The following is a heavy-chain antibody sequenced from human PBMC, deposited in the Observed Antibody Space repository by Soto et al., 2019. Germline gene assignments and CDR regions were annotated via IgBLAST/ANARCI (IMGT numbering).Heavy chain of an antibody. V-gene: IGHV3-30*18. Sequence: QVQLVESGGGVVQPGRSLRLSCAASGFTFSSYGMHWVRQAPGKGLEWVAVISYDGSNKYYADSVKGRFTISRDNSKNTLYLQMNSLRAEDTAVYYCAKDQYPWGQGTLVTVSS. CDR2: ISYDGSNK. D-gene: IGHD4-4*01. CDR1: GFTFSSYG. J-gene: IGHJ4*02. CDR3: AKDQYP.